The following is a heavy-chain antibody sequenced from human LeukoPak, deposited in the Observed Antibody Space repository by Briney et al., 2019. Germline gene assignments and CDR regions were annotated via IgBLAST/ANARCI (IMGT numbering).Heavy chain of an antibody. J-gene: IGHJ4*02. CDR3: ARGDRVGVTTGHFDY. CDR2: IKQDGSEK. V-gene: IGHV3-7*03. Sequence: PGGSLGLSCAASGFTFSSYWLTWARQAPGKGLEWVANIKQDGSEKYYVDSVKGRFTISRDDGKSSLYLQMSSLRADDTAVYYCARGDRVGVTTGHFDYWGQGALVTVSS. CDR1: GFTFSSYW. D-gene: IGHD1-26*01.